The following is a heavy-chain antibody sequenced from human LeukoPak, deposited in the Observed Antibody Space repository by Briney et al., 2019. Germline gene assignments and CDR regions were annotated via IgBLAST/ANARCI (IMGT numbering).Heavy chain of an antibody. Sequence: NPSETLSLTCAVYGGSFSGYYWSWIRQPPGKGLEWIGEINHSGSTNYNPSLKSRVTISVDTSKNQFSLKLSSVTAADTAVYYCAKFDYGDYGVNWFDPWGQGTLVTVSS. CDR1: GGSFSGYY. D-gene: IGHD4-17*01. J-gene: IGHJ5*02. CDR3: AKFDYGDYGVNWFDP. CDR2: INHSGST. V-gene: IGHV4-34*01.